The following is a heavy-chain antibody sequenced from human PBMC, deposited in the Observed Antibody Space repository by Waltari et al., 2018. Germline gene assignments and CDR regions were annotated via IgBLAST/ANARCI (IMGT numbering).Heavy chain of an antibody. V-gene: IGHV4-59*11. D-gene: IGHD2-21*01. CDR2: IYYSGST. CDR3: ARERAYCGGDCYLFDY. CDR1: GGSLSSHY. J-gene: IGHJ4*02. Sequence: QVQLQESGPGLVKPSETLSLTCTVSGGSLSSHYWIWIRQPPGKGLEWIGYIYYSGSTNYNPSLKSRVTISVDTSKNQFSLKLSSVTAADTAVYYCARERAYCGGDCYLFDYWGRGTLVTVSS.